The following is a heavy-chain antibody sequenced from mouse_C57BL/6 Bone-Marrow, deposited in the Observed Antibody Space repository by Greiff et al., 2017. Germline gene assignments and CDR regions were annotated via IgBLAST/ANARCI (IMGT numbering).Heavy chain of an antibody. CDR1: GYSFTGYY. Sequence: EVQLQQSGPELVKPGASVKISCKASGYSFTGYYMNWVKQSPEKSLEWIGEINPSTGGTTYNQKFKAKATLTVDKSSSTAYMQLKSLTSEDSAVYYCARPLLRNYYAMVYGGQGTSVTVSS. CDR2: INPSTGGT. D-gene: IGHD1-1*01. V-gene: IGHV1-42*01. CDR3: ARPLLRNYYAMVY. J-gene: IGHJ4*01.